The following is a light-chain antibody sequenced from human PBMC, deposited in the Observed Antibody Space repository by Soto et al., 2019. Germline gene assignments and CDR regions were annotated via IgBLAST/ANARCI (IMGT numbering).Light chain of an antibody. CDR3: SSFTGSTTWV. V-gene: IGLV2-18*02. CDR2: EVS. J-gene: IGLJ1*01. CDR1: SSDVGGYNR. Sequence: QSVLTQPPSVSGSPGQSVTISCAGTSSDVGGYNRVSWYQQPPGTAPKLVISEVSNRPSGVPDRFSGSKSANTASLTISGLQDEDANDYYCSSFTGSTTWVFGTGTKV.